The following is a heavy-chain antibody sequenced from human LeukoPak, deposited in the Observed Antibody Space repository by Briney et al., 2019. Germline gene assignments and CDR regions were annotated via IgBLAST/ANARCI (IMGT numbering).Heavy chain of an antibody. CDR2: IYHSGST. V-gene: IGHV4-59*12. CDR3: AKSNGYGLVDI. CDR1: GGSISTYY. J-gene: IGHJ3*02. Sequence: SETLSLTCTVSGGSISTYYWSWIRQPPGKGLEWIGYIYHSGSTKYNPSLKSRVTISVDTSRNQFSLKLNSVTAADTAVYYCAKSNGYGLVDIWGQGTMVTVSS. D-gene: IGHD3-10*01.